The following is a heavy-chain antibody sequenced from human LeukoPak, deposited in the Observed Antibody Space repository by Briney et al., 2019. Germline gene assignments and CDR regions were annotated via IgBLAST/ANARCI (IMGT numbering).Heavy chain of an antibody. J-gene: IGHJ5*02. CDR3: ARSEVRGPHMDNWFDP. Sequence: GSSVKVSCKASGGTCSSYAISWVRQAPGHGLEWLGGIIAIFGTANYAQKFQGRVTITADESTSTAYMELSSLRSEDTAVYYCARSEVRGPHMDNWFDPWGQGTLVTVSS. CDR2: IIAIFGTA. CDR1: GGTCSSYA. D-gene: IGHD3-10*01. V-gene: IGHV1-69*01.